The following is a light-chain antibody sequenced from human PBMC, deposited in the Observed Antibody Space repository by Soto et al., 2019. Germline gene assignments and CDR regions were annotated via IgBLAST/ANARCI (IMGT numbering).Light chain of an antibody. V-gene: IGKV4-1*01. CDR1: ESFFSSSNNKNY. CDR3: QHYYSSTLT. J-gene: IGKJ4*01. CDR2: WAS. Sequence: DIVMTQSPDSLAVSLGERATINCKSRESFFSSSNNKNYLAWYQQKTRQPPKXLIFWASTRESGVPERFSGSGSGTDLTLTISSMKDEDVEVYYCQHYYSSTLTFGGGTKVDIK.